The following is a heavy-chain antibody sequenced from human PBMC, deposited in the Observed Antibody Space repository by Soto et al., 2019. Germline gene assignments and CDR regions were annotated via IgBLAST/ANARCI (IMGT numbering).Heavy chain of an antibody. CDR2: ISYDGSNK. J-gene: IGHJ4*02. CDR1: GFTFSSYG. D-gene: IGHD3-10*01. CDR3: AKSPPQGWFGELFSY. V-gene: IGHV3-30*18. Sequence: QVQLVESGGGVVQPGRSLRLSCAASGFTFSSYGMHWVRQAPGKGLEWVAVISYDGSNKYYADSVKGRFTISRDNSKNTLYLQMNSLRAEDTAVYYCAKSPPQGWFGELFSYWGQGTLVTVSS.